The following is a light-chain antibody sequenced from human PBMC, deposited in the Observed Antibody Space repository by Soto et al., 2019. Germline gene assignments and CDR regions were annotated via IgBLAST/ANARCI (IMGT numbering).Light chain of an antibody. CDR1: QSVSISY. J-gene: IGKJ1*01. CDR2: GAS. CDR3: QQYGSSLPWT. Sequence: EIVLTQSPGTLSLSPGERATLSCRASQSVSISYLAWYQQKPGQAPRLLIYGASSRATGIPDRFSGSGSGTDFTLTVSRLEPEDFAVYYCQQYGSSLPWTFGQGAKVEIK. V-gene: IGKV3-20*01.